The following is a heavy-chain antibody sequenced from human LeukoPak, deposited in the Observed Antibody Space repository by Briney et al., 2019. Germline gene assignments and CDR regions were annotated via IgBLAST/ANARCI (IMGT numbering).Heavy chain of an antibody. Sequence: AAVKVSCKASGDTLTGCYIHGVRQAPRQGLAGMGGFYPNTGATHYAQKFQGRVTMTSDTPIDTDFLELRSLSSEDKAIYSCAGYTVVRGVTLSGFDIWGEGNMVGVSS. J-gene: IGHJ3*02. CDR1: GDTLTGCY. CDR3: AGYTVVRGVTLSGFDI. CDR2: FYPNTGAT. D-gene: IGHD3-10*01. V-gene: IGHV1-2*02.